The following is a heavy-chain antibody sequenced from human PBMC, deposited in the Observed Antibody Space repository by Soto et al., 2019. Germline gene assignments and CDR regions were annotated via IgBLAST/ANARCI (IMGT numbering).Heavy chain of an antibody. V-gene: IGHV1-69*01. CDR1: RGSLNRYA. CDR3: ARGPDNSGFYLFDD. J-gene: IGHJ4*02. D-gene: IGHD3-22*01. Sequence: QVQLVQSGAEVKEPGSSVKVSCETPRGSLNRYALSWVRQAPGQGLEWMGGIIPLLGTTKYAQKFQGRVTIIADENTSTAYMELSSLRSEDTAVYYCARGPDNSGFYLFDDCGQGTLVTVSS. CDR2: IIPLLGTT.